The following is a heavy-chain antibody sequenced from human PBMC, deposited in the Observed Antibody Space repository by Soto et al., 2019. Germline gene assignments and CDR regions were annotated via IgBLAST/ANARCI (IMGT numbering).Heavy chain of an antibody. V-gene: IGHV5-51*01. D-gene: IGHD6-13*01. CDR2: IYPGDSDT. Sequence: PGESLKISCKGSGYSFTSYWIGWVRQMPGKGLEWMGIIYPGDSDTRYSPSFQGQVTISADKSISTAYLQWSSLKASDTAMYYCARRGERSSWYGAYYYYGMDVWGQGTTVTVSS. CDR3: ARRGERSSWYGAYYYYGMDV. CDR1: GYSFTSYW. J-gene: IGHJ6*02.